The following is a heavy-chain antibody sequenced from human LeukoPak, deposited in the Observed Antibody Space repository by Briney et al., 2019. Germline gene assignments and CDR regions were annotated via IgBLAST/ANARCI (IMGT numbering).Heavy chain of an antibody. Sequence: SVKVSCKASGGTFSSYAISWVRQAPGQGLEWMGGIIPIFGTANYAQKFQGRVTITTDESTSTAYMELSSLRSEDTAVYYCARVSGQTTAGPFDYWGQGALVTVSS. CDR1: GGTFSSYA. D-gene: IGHD6-13*01. J-gene: IGHJ4*02. CDR2: IIPIFGTA. CDR3: ARVSGQTTAGPFDY. V-gene: IGHV1-69*05.